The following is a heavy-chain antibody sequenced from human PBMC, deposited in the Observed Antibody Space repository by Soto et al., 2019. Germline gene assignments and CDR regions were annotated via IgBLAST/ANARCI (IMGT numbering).Heavy chain of an antibody. J-gene: IGHJ4*02. CDR1: GYTFTDYY. Sequence: GASVKVSCKASGYTFTDYYIHWVRQAPGQGLEWMGWISPTGGDTKYAQRSQGRVTMTRDTSITTAYMELSSLRSDDTAVYYCATGGSIVGGGTRFRYWRQGTLVTVSS. CDR3: ATGGSIVGGGTRFRY. CDR2: ISPTGGDT. D-gene: IGHD1-26*01. V-gene: IGHV1-2*02.